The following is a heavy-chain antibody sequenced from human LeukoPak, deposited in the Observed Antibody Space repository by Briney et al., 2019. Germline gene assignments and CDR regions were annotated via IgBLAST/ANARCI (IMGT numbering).Heavy chain of an antibody. CDR2: INHSGST. CDR3: ARRNYYDSSGQD. D-gene: IGHD3-22*01. Sequence: PSETLSLTCAVYGGSFSGYYWSWIRQPPGKGLEWIGEINHSGSTNYNPSLKSRVTISVDTSKNRFSLKLSSVTAADTAVYYCARRNYYDSSGQDWGQGTLVTVS. CDR1: GGSFSGYY. J-gene: IGHJ4*02. V-gene: IGHV4-34*01.